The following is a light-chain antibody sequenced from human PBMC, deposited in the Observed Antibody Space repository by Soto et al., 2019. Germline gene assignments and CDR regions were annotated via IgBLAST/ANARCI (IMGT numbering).Light chain of an antibody. CDR2: EVS. J-gene: IGLJ2*01. CDR3: SSYTTRNTLV. Sequence: QSALTQPASVSGSPGQPITISCTGTSSDVGANNYVSWYQHHPGKAPKLLIYEVSNRPSGVSNRFSGSQSGNVASLSISGLQADDEAEYYCSSYTTRNTLVFGGGTKLTVL. CDR1: SSDVGANNY. V-gene: IGLV2-14*01.